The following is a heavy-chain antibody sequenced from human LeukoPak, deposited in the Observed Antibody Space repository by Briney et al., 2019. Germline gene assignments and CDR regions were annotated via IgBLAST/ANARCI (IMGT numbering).Heavy chain of an antibody. V-gene: IGHV3-9*01. CDR1: GFTFDDYA. Sequence: GRSLRLSCAASGFTFDDYAMHWVRQAPGKGLEWVSGISWNSGSIGYADSVKGRFTISRDNAKNSLYLQMNSLRAEDTALYYCAKDMGDCSSTSCPFDYWGQGTLVTVSS. D-gene: IGHD2-2*01. CDR3: AKDMGDCSSTSCPFDY. J-gene: IGHJ4*02. CDR2: ISWNSGSI.